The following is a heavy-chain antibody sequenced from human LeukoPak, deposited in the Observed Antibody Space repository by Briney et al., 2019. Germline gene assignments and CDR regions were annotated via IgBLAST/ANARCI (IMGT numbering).Heavy chain of an antibody. CDR3: ARGEKVPPGSGSYYAYNWFDP. J-gene: IGHJ5*02. V-gene: IGHV1-2*04. Sequence: ASAKVSCKASGYTFTGYYMHWVRQAPGQGLEWMGWINPNSGGTNYAQKFQGWVTITRDTSISTAYMELSRLRSDDTAVYYCARGEKVPPGSGSYYAYNWFDPWGQGTLVTVSS. CDR1: GYTFTGYY. D-gene: IGHD3-10*01. CDR2: INPNSGGT.